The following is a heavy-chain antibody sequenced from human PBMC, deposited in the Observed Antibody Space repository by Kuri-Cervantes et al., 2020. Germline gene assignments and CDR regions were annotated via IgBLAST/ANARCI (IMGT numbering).Heavy chain of an antibody. CDR2: INPNSGGA. CDR3: ANSRSHTTMTT. J-gene: IGHJ5*02. CDR1: GYTFTDYY. Sequence: ASVKVSCKASGYTFTDYYMHWVRLAPGQGLEWMGWINPNSGGADYAQKFQGRVTMTRDTSISTVYMELSRLRSDDTAVYYCANSRSHTTMTTWGQGTLVTV. V-gene: IGHV1-2*02. D-gene: IGHD5-18*01.